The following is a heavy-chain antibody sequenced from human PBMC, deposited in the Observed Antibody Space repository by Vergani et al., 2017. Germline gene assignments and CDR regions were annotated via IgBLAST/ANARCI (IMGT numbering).Heavy chain of an antibody. J-gene: IGHJ6*04. D-gene: IGHD4-17*01. Sequence: QVQLVQSGAEVKKPGSSVKVSCKASGGTFSSYAISWVRQAPGQGLEWMGGIIPIFGTANYAQKFQGRVTITADKSTSTAYMELSSLRSEDTAVYYCARSYGDPDWDYYYGMDVWGKGTTVTVSS. V-gene: IGHV1-69*06. CDR1: GGTFSSYA. CDR2: IIPIFGTA. CDR3: ARSYGDPDWDYYYGMDV.